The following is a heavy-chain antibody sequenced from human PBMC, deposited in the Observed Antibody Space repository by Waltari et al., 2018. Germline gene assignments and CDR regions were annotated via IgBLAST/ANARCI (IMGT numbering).Heavy chain of an antibody. V-gene: IGHV4-59*11. CDR1: GGSISSHY. CDR2: IYYSGST. Sequence: QVQLQESGPGLVKPSETLSLTCTVSGGSISSHYWRWIRQPPGKGLEWIGYIYYSGSTNYNPSLKSRVTISVDTSKNQFSLKLSSVTAADTAVYYCARDIHCSGGSCYYYYGMDVWGQGTTVTVSS. J-gene: IGHJ6*02. CDR3: ARDIHCSGGSCYYYYGMDV. D-gene: IGHD2-15*01.